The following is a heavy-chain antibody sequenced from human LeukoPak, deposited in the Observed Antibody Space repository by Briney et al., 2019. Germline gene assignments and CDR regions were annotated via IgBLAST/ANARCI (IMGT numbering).Heavy chain of an antibody. CDR2: IYSGGST. D-gene: IGHD1-26*01. CDR3: AKTSYSYFEY. J-gene: IGHJ4*02. CDR1: GFTVSSNY. V-gene: IGHV3-53*01. Sequence: GGSLRLSCAASGFTVSSNYMAWVRQAPGKGLEWVSVIYSGGSTYYADSVKGRFTISRDNSKNTLYLQMNSLRAEDTAVYYCAKTSYSYFEYWGQGTLVTVSS.